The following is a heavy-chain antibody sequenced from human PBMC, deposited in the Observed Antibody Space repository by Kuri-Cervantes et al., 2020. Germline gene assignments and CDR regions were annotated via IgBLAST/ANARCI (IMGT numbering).Heavy chain of an antibody. CDR2: IYTYGIT. CDR3: ARDDAGDYGWFDP. Sequence: GSLRLSCIVSGDSMRNYYWNWIRQPAEKGLEWIGHIYTYGITKYNPSLKSRVTISVDTSKNQFSLKLSSVTAADTAVYYCARDDAGDYGWFDPWGQGTLVTVSS. D-gene: IGHD4-17*01. J-gene: IGHJ5*02. V-gene: IGHV4-4*07. CDR1: GDSMRNYY.